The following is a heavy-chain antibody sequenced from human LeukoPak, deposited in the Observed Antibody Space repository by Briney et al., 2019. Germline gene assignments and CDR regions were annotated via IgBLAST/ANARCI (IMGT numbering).Heavy chain of an antibody. V-gene: IGHV3-21*01. CDR1: GFTFSSYS. Sequence: GVSLRLSCAPSGFTFSSYSINWVRQAPGKGLEWVSSISSSSSYIYYADSVKGRFTISRDNAKNSLYLQMNSLRAEDTAVYYCAREYCSNTSCYDYWGQGTLVTVSS. CDR3: AREYCSNTSCYDY. CDR2: ISSSSSYI. D-gene: IGHD2-2*01. J-gene: IGHJ4*02.